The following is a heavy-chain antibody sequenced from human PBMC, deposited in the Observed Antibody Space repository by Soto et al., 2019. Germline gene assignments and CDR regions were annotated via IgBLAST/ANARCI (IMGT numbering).Heavy chain of an antibody. D-gene: IGHD2-15*01. J-gene: IGHJ6*02. Sequence: TLSLTCAVSGGSISSGGYSWSWIRQPPGKGLEWIGYIYHSGSTYYNPSLKSRVTISVDRSKNQFSLKLSSVTAADTAVYYCARVTAGYCSGGSCYPTYYYYYGMDVWGQGTTVTVSS. V-gene: IGHV4-30-2*01. CDR2: IYHSGST. CDR3: ARVTAGYCSGGSCYPTYYYYYGMDV. CDR1: GGSISSGGYS.